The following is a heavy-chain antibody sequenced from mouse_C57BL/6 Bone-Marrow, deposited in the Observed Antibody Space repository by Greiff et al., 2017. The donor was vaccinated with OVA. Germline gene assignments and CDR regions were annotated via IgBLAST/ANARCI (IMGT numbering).Heavy chain of an antibody. J-gene: IGHJ4*01. CDR2: IWSDGST. D-gene: IGHD2-5*01. CDR3: ASYSNYVCYAMDY. CDR1: GFSLTSYG. V-gene: IGHV2-6*03. Sequence: QVQLKESGPGLVAPSQSLSITCTVSGFSLTSYGVHWVRQPPGKGLEWLVVIWSDGSTTYNSALKSRLSISKDNSKSQVFLKMNSLQTDDTAMYYCASYSNYVCYAMDYWGQGTSVTVSS.